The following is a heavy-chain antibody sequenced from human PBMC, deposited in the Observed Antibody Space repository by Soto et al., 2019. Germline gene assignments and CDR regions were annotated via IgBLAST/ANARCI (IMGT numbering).Heavy chain of an antibody. J-gene: IGHJ4*02. V-gene: IGHV3-30*18. D-gene: IGHD1-1*01. CDR2: ISYDGSNK. CDR3: AKNHDSERIPIGAPPD. CDR1: GFTFSSYG. Sequence: PGGSLRLSCAASGFTFSSYGMHWVRQAPGKGLEWVAVISYDGSNKYYADSVKGRFTISRDNSKNTLYLQMNSLRAEDTAVYYCAKNHDSERIPIGAPPDWGQGTLVTVSS.